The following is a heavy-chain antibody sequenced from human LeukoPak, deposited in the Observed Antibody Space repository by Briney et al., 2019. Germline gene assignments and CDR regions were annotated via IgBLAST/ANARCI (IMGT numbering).Heavy chain of an antibody. CDR1: GYTFTGHY. CDR2: INPKFVGT. V-gene: IGHV1-2*02. Sequence: GASVKVSCKASGYTFTGHYIHWVRQAPGQGLEWMGWINPKFVGTKYTQNFQGRVTMTWDTSINTVYMELRALTSDDTAIYYCARDGEYGTGSYYRGCFDYWGQGILVTVSS. CDR3: ARDGEYGTGSYYRGCFDY. J-gene: IGHJ4*02. D-gene: IGHD3-10*01.